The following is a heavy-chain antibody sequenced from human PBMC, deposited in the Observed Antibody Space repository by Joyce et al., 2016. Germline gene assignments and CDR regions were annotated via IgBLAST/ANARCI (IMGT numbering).Heavy chain of an antibody. CDR1: GFSFRGHY. J-gene: IGHJ3*02. CDR3: TRDGAGRGAFDI. D-gene: IGHD6-19*01. CDR2: INPNKGDT. Sequence: QEQLVQSGAEVTKPGASVKVSCKASGFSFRGHYIHWVRQDPGHGLEWMGWINPNKGDTKFAQKFKASVTMTRDTSIRTMYMEVRRLRSADTAIYYCTRDGAGRGAFDIWGQGTMVTVSS. V-gene: IGHV1-2*04.